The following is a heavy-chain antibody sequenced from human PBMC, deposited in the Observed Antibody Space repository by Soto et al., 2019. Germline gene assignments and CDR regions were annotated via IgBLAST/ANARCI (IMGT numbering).Heavy chain of an antibody. CDR1: GFTFSSYG. J-gene: IGHJ4*02. V-gene: IGHV3-33*01. CDR2: IWYDGSNK. CDR3: ARDYDILTGYFGFDY. Sequence: PGGSLRLSCAASGFTFSSYGMHWVRQAPGKGLEWVAVIWYDGSNKYYADSVKGRFTISRDNSKNTLYLQMNSLRAEDTAVYYCARDYDILTGYFGFDYWGQGTLVTVSS. D-gene: IGHD3-9*01.